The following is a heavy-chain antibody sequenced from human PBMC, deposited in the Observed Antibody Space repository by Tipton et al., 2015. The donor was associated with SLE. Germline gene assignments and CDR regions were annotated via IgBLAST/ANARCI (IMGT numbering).Heavy chain of an antibody. J-gene: IGHJ4*02. Sequence: GSLRLSCAASGFNFIDAWMSWVRQAPGKGLEWVGRIVSKGGGETTDYAAPVRGRFTISRDDSKRTIYLQMDSLKTDDTAVYYCTWVVPAAVLGYWGQGALVTVSS. V-gene: IGHV3-15*04. D-gene: IGHD2-21*02. CDR1: GFNFIDAW. CDR3: TWVVPAAVLGY. CDR2: IVSKGGGETT.